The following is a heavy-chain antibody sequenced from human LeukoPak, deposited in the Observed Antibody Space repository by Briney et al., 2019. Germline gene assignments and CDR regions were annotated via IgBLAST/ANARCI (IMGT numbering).Heavy chain of an antibody. CDR2: IYRGGDT. V-gene: IGHV3-66*01. Sequence: GGSLRLSCASSALTFSRHVINWVRQAPGKGLERVSVIYRGGDTYYADSVKGRFTISRDTSKNTLYLQMNSLRAEDTAVYYCARDRVGTEWHYHPMFDYWGQGILVTVSS. D-gene: IGHD2-21*02. CDR3: ARDRVGTEWHYHPMFDY. J-gene: IGHJ4*02. CDR1: ALTFSRHV.